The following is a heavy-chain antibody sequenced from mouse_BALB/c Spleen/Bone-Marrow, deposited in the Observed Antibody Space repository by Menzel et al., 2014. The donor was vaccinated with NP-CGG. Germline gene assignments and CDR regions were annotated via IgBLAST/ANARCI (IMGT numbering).Heavy chain of an antibody. V-gene: IGHV4-1*02. CDR2: INPDSSTI. CDR3: ARLSYYGRFAY. CDR1: GFDFSRYW. J-gene: IGHJ3*01. D-gene: IGHD1-1*01. Sequence: EVQGVESRGGLVQPGGSLKLSCAASGFDFSRYWMSWVRQAPGKGLEWIGEINPDSSTINYTPSRKDKFIISRDNAKNTLYLQMSKVRSEDTALYYCARLSYYGRFAYWGQGTLVTVSA.